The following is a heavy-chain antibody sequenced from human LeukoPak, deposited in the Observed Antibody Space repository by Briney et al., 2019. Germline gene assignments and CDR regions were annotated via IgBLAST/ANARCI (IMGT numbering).Heavy chain of an antibody. Sequence: GGSLRLSCAASGFTFSSYAMSWVRQAPGKGLEWVSAISGSGGSTYYADSVKGRFTISRDNSKNTLYLQLNSLRAEDTAVYYCAKDSGYDSSSYMDYWGQGTLVTVSS. CDR2: ISGSGGST. J-gene: IGHJ4*02. CDR3: AKDSGYDSSSYMDY. V-gene: IGHV3-23*01. D-gene: IGHD3-22*01. CDR1: GFTFSSYA.